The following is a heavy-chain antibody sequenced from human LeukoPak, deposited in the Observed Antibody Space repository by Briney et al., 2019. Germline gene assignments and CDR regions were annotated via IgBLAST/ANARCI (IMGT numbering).Heavy chain of an antibody. CDR3: ARDLSQDIVATIEAFDI. CDR2: INPNSGGT. Sequence: GASVKVSCKASGYTFTGYYMHWVRQAPGQGLEWMGWINPNSGGTNYAQKFQGRVTMTRDTSISTAYMELSRLRSDDTAVYYCARDLSQDIVATIEAFDIWGQGTMVTVSS. V-gene: IGHV1-2*02. D-gene: IGHD5-12*01. CDR1: GYTFTGYY. J-gene: IGHJ3*02.